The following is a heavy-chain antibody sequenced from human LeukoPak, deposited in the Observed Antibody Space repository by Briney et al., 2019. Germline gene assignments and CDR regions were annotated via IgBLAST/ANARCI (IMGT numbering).Heavy chain of an antibody. CDR3: AREAFTAGHFFDF. Sequence: ASVTVSFTASGYSFTVYYIHWVRQAPGQGLEWMGRINTNSGDTNYAQSFQGRVSMTRDTSITTAYVEVSRLTSDDTAVYYCAREAFTAGHFFDFWGQGSLVTVSS. CDR2: INTNSGDT. D-gene: IGHD6-13*01. J-gene: IGHJ4*02. V-gene: IGHV1-2*02. CDR1: GYSFTVYY.